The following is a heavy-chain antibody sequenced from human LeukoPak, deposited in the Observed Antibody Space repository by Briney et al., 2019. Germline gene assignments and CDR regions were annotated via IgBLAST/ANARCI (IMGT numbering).Heavy chain of an antibody. CDR3: ARIMGHFGF. J-gene: IGHJ4*02. V-gene: IGHV4-59*13. CDR1: GGSISSYY. CDR2: IYYIGST. D-gene: IGHD1-26*01. Sequence: PSETLSLTCTVSGGSISSYYWTWIRQPPGKGLEWIGYIYYIGSTDYNPSLKSRVTISVDTSKNQFSLKLTSVTAADTAVYYCARIMGHFGFWGQGTLVTVSS.